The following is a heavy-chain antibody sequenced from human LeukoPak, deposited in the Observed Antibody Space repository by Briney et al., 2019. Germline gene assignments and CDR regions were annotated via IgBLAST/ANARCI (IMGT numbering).Heavy chain of an antibody. Sequence: SETLSLTCTVSGGSISSSSYYWGWIRQPPGKGLEWIGSIYYSGSTYYNPSLKSRVTISVDTSKNQFSLKLSSVTAADTAVDYCARIIGGYGNAFDIWGQGTMVTVSS. CDR3: ARIIGGYGNAFDI. D-gene: IGHD5-12*01. CDR2: IYYSGST. J-gene: IGHJ3*02. V-gene: IGHV4-39*07. CDR1: GGSISSSSYY.